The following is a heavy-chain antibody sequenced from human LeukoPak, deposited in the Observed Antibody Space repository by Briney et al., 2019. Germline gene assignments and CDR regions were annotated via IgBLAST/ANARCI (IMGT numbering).Heavy chain of an antibody. V-gene: IGHV3-21*01. D-gene: IGHD3-22*01. J-gene: IGHJ4*02. CDR2: ISGSSLYI. CDR1: GFTFSPYS. CDR3: ARDPPYYDNSGYYYDY. Sequence: GGSLRLSCAASGFTFSPYSMNWVRQAPGRGLEWVSSISGSSLYIYYADSVKGRFTISRDNAKNSLYLQMNSLRAEDTAVYYCARDPPYYDNSGYYYDYWGQGTLVTVSS.